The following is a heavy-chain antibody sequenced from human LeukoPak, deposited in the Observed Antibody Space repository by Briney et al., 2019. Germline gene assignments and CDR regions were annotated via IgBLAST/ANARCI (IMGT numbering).Heavy chain of an antibody. D-gene: IGHD3-22*01. Sequence: GESLKISCKGSGYSFTSYWIAWVRQMPGKGLEWMGVIYPDDSETRYSPSFQGQVTISADKSISTASLQGSSLKASDTAMYYCARHLRKNYYDSSGPDAFDIWGQGTMVTVSS. V-gene: IGHV5-51*01. CDR1: GYSFTSYW. CDR3: ARHLRKNYYDSSGPDAFDI. J-gene: IGHJ3*02. CDR2: IYPDDSET.